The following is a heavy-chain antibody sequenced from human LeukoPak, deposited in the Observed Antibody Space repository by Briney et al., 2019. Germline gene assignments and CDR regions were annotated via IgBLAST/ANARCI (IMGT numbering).Heavy chain of an antibody. CDR2: INHSGST. Sequence: PSETLSLTCNVSGGSISSYYWSWIRQSPGKGLEWIGEINHSGSTNYNPSLKSRVTISVDTSKNQFSLKLSSVTAADTVVYYCARGRWELLKYFDYWGQGTLVTVSS. V-gene: IGHV4-34*01. CDR3: ARGRWELLKYFDY. CDR1: GGSISSYY. D-gene: IGHD1-26*01. J-gene: IGHJ4*02.